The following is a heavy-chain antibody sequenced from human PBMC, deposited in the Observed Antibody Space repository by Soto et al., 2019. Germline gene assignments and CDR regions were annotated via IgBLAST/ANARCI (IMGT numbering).Heavy chain of an antibody. V-gene: IGHV1-3*01. CDR3: ARSPGYSYGDY. Sequence: GVSVKVSCKSSGYTFTSYSMHWVRQAPGQRLEWMGWINAGNGNTKYSQKFQGRVTITRDTSASTAYMELSSLRSEDTAVYYCARSPGYSYGDYWGQGTLVTVSS. J-gene: IGHJ4*02. D-gene: IGHD5-18*01. CDR2: INAGNGNT. CDR1: GYTFTSYS.